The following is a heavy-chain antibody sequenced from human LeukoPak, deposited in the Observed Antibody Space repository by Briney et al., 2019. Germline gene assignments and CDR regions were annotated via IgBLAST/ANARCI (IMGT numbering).Heavy chain of an antibody. CDR2: ISAYNGNT. D-gene: IGHD5-18*01. Sequence: ASVKVSCKASGYTFTSYGISWVRQAAGQGLEWMGWISAYNGNTNYAQKLKGRVTMTTDTYTSTAYMELRSLRSDDTAVYYCARDSEYSYGLSLSNYYYYGMDVWGQGSTVTVSS. V-gene: IGHV1-18*01. CDR3: ARDSEYSYGLSLSNYYYYGMDV. J-gene: IGHJ6*02. CDR1: GYTFTSYG.